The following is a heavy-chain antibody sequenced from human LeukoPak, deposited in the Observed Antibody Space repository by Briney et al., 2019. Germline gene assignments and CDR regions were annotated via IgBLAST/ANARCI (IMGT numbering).Heavy chain of an antibody. Sequence: GGSLRLSCAASGFTFSSYWMHWVRQAPGKGLVWVSRINSDGSSTSYADSVKGRFTISRDNAKNTLYLQINSLRAEDTAVYYCASTLGGVDTAMVDAFDIWGQGTMVTVSS. CDR3: ASTLGGVDTAMVDAFDI. D-gene: IGHD5-18*01. J-gene: IGHJ3*02. CDR2: INSDGSST. CDR1: GFTFSSYW. V-gene: IGHV3-74*01.